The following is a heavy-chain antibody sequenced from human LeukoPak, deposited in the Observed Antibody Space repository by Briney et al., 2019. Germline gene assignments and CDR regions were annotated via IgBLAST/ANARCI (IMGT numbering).Heavy chain of an antibody. J-gene: IGHJ6*02. CDR3: ARERYYSGMDV. V-gene: IGHV3-69-1*01. Sequence: PGGSLRRSCTASGFTFTNYANYAMTWVRPAPGQGLEWVSLSGVGGTTYHADSVQGRFPIARDNAKNALYLQMNSLRAEDTAVYYCARERYYSGMDVWGQGTTVTVSS. CDR1: GFTFTNYANYA. CDR2: SGVGGTT.